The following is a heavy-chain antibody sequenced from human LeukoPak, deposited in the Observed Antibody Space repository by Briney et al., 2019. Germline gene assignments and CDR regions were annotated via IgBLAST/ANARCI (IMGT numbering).Heavy chain of an antibody. V-gene: IGHV4-34*01. Sequence: SETLSLTCAVYGGSFSGYYWSWIRQPPGKGLEWIGEINHSGSTNYNPSLKSRVTISVDTSKNQFSLKLSSVTAADTAVYYCASDPPSMGDRGRDGEGYWGQGTLVTVSS. CDR2: INHSGST. CDR1: GGSFSGYY. CDR3: ASDPPSMGDRGRDGEGY. D-gene: IGHD3-16*01. J-gene: IGHJ4*02.